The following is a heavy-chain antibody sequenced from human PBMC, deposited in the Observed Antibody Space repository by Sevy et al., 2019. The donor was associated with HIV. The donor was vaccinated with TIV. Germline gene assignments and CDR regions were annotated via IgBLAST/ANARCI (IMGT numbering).Heavy chain of an antibody. J-gene: IGHJ6*02. D-gene: IGHD5-18*01. CDR1: GFTFSSYA. Sequence: GGSLRLSCAASGFTFSSYAMHWVRQAPGKGLEWVAVISYDGSNKYYADSVKGRFTISRDNSKNTLYLQMNSLRAEDTAVYYCARDLVVQLWLPRDYYYYYGMDVWGQGTTVTVSS. CDR3: ARDLVVQLWLPRDYYYYYGMDV. CDR2: ISYDGSNK. V-gene: IGHV3-30-3*01.